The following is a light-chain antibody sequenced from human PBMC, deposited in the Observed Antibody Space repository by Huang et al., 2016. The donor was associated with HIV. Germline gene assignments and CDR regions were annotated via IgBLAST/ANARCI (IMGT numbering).Light chain of an antibody. CDR2: GAC. Sequence: DIQITQSPSSLSASVGYRVIITCRASQNINRYLNWYQQQTGKAPKLLISGACKLQSGVPSSFSGSGSGTQFTLAISSLQPEYSATYYCQQGAVTPRTFGQGTKLEIK. V-gene: IGKV1-39*01. CDR3: QQGAVTPRT. CDR1: QNINRY. J-gene: IGKJ2*01.